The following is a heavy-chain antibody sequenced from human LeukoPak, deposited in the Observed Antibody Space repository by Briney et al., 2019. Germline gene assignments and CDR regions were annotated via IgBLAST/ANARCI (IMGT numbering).Heavy chain of an antibody. CDR2: INSDGSST. J-gene: IGHJ4*02. D-gene: IGHD1-26*01. V-gene: IGHV3-74*01. Sequence: GGSLRLSCAASGFTFSRDWMHWVRQAPGKGLVWVSRINSDGSSTSYADSMKGRFTISRDNAKNTLYLQMNSLRAEDTAAYYCARALGSYFDYWGQGTLVTVSS. CDR1: GFTFSRDW. CDR3: ARALGSYFDY.